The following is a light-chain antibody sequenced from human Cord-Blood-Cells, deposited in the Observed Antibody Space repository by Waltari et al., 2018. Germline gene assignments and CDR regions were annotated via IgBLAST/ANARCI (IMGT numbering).Light chain of an antibody. CDR3: QQYNNGTMYT. Sequence: EIVMTQSPSTLSVSPGERATLSCRASQSVSSNLAWYQQKPGQAPRLLVYGASTRATGIPARFSGSGSGTEFTLTISSLQSEDFAVYYWQQYNNGTMYTFGQGTKLEIK. CDR1: QSVSSN. J-gene: IGKJ2*01. V-gene: IGKV3-15*01. CDR2: GAS.